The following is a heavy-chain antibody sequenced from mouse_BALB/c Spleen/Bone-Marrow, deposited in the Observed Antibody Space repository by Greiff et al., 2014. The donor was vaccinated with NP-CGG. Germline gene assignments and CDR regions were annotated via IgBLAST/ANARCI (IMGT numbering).Heavy chain of an antibody. CDR1: GFNIKDTY. CDR2: IDPANGDT. D-gene: IGHD1-1*01. V-gene: IGHV14-3*02. Sequence: VQLQQSGAELAKPGASVKLSCTASGFNIKDTYMHWVKQRPEQGLEWIGRIDPANGDTKYDPKFQGKATITADTSSNTAYLQLSSLTSEDTAAYYCTKPSFYYGSSYWYFDVWGAGTTVTVSS. J-gene: IGHJ1*01. CDR3: TKPSFYYGSSYWYFDV.